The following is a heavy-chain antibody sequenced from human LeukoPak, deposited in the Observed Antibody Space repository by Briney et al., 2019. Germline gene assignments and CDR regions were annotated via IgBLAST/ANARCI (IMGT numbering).Heavy chain of an antibody. V-gene: IGHV4-61*02. CDR3: AKLNVLRYFDWPEGYFDY. CDR2: IYTSGST. Sequence: SETLSLTCTVSGGSISSGSYYWSWIRQPAGKGLEWIGRIYTSGSTNYNPSLKSRVTISVDTSKNQFSLKLSSVTAADTAVYYCAKLNVLRYFDWPEGYFDYWGQGTLVTVSS. CDR1: GGSISSGSYY. D-gene: IGHD3-9*01. J-gene: IGHJ4*02.